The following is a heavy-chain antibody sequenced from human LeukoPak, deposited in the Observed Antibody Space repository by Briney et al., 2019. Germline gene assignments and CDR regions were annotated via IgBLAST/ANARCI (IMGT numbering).Heavy chain of an antibody. Sequence: GESLKISCKGSGYSFTSYWIGWVRQKPGKGLEWMGIIYPGDSDTRYSPSFQGLVTISADKSISTAYLQWSSLKASDTAMYYCARDYYGSGSFDAFDIWGQGTMVNVSS. V-gene: IGHV5-51*01. D-gene: IGHD3-10*01. CDR1: GYSFTSYW. CDR3: ARDYYGSGSFDAFDI. J-gene: IGHJ3*02. CDR2: IYPGDSDT.